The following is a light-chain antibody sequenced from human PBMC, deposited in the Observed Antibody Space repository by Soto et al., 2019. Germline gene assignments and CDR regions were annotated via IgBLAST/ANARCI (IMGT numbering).Light chain of an antibody. V-gene: IGKV3-20*01. J-gene: IGKJ4*01. CDR1: QSVSSSY. CDR2: DAS. CDR3: QQYGSSPLT. Sequence: EIVLTQSPGTLSLSPGERATLSCRASQSVSSSYLAWYQQKPGQAPRLLIYDASSRATGIPDRFSGSGSGTDFTLTISGLEPEGFAVFYCQQYGSSPLTFGGGTKVDI.